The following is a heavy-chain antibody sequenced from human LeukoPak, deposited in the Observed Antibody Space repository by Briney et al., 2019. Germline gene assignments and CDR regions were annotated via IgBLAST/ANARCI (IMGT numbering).Heavy chain of an antibody. Sequence: PGGSLRLSCAASGFTFSSYSMNWVRQAPGKGLEWVSYISSSSSTIYYADSVKGRFTISRDNAKNSLYLQVNSLRAEDTAVYYCARDLGSSGWFTFDYWGQGTLVTVSS. CDR1: GFTFSSYS. CDR3: ARDLGSSGWFTFDY. V-gene: IGHV3-48*01. CDR2: ISSSSSTI. D-gene: IGHD6-19*01. J-gene: IGHJ4*02.